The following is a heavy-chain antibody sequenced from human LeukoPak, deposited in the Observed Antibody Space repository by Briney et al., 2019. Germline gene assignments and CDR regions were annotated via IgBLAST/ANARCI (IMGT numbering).Heavy chain of an antibody. D-gene: IGHD1-26*01. CDR3: AKWDENFYYMDV. J-gene: IGHJ6*03. CDR2: ISGSGGGT. CDR1: RFTFNGYA. Sequence: PGGSLRLSCAASRFTFNGYAISWVRQAPRKGLEWVSSISGSGGGTFYASSVRGRFTISRDNSKDTVFLQMNGLRAEDTAMYYCAKWDENFYYMDVWGQGTTVTVFS. V-gene: IGHV3-23*01.